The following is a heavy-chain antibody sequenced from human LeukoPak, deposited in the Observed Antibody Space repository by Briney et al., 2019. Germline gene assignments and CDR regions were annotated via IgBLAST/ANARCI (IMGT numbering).Heavy chain of an antibody. Sequence: GGSLRLSCAASGFTFSSYWMSWVRQAPGKGLEWVANIKQDGSEKYYVDSVKGRFTISRDNSKNTLYLQMNSLRPEDTAVYYCSRDRYTSGWYAGEWYWFDPWGQGTLVTVSS. D-gene: IGHD6-19*01. CDR2: IKQDGSEK. J-gene: IGHJ5*02. CDR3: SRDRYTSGWYAGEWYWFDP. V-gene: IGHV3-7*01. CDR1: GFTFSSYW.